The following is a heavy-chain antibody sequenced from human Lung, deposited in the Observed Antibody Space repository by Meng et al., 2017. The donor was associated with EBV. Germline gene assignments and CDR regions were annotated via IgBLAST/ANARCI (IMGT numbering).Heavy chain of an antibody. CDR3: AATVNDGYFDY. J-gene: IGHJ4*02. V-gene: IGHV4-31*03. D-gene: IGHD4-11*01. CDR1: GGSISSGDYY. CDR2: IYYSGST. Sequence: QVPLQASGPGLVKPSQTLSLTCTVSGGSISSGDYYWSWIRQHPGKGLEWIGYIYYSGSTYYNPSLKSRVTISVDTSKNQFSLKLSSVTAADTAVYYCAATVNDGYFDYWGQGTLVTVSS.